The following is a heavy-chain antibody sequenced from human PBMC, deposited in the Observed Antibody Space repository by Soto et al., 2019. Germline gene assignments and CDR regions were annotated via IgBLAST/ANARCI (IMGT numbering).Heavy chain of an antibody. CDR2: IYSGGST. Sequence: EVQLVESGGGLVQPGGSLRLSCAASGFTVSSNYMSWVRQAPGKGLEWVSVIYSGGSTYYADSVKGRFTISRDNSKNTLYLQMNSLRAEDTAGYYCARGGRYCSGGSCYSDYWGQGTLVTVSS. CDR1: GFTVSSNY. CDR3: ARGGRYCSGGSCYSDY. J-gene: IGHJ4*02. D-gene: IGHD2-15*01. V-gene: IGHV3-66*01.